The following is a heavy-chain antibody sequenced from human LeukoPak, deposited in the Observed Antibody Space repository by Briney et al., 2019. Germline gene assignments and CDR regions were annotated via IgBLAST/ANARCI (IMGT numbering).Heavy chain of an antibody. D-gene: IGHD1-26*01. CDR3: ASPQDSGSYRDY. CDR1: GYTFTSYY. CDR2: INPSGGST. J-gene: IGHJ4*02. Sequence: ASVKVSCKASGYTFTSYYMHWVRQAPGQGLEWMGIINPSGGSTSYAQKFQGRVTMTRDMSTSTDYMELSSLRSEDTAVYYCASPQDSGSYRDYWGQGTLVTVSS. V-gene: IGHV1-46*01.